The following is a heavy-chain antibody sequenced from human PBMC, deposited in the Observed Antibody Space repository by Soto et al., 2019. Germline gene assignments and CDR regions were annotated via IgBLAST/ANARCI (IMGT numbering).Heavy chain of an antibody. CDR3: ARGSPQRRDFWSGYYTQDYYYGMDV. D-gene: IGHD3-3*01. CDR1: GGSFSGYD. CDR2: INHSGST. V-gene: IGHV4-34*01. Sequence: PSETLSLTWGVYGGSFSGYDWSWIRQPPGKGLEWIGEINHSGSTNYNPSLKSRVTISVDTSKNQFSLKLSSVTAADTAVYYCARGSPQRRDFWSGYYTQDYYYGMDVWGQGTTVTVSS. J-gene: IGHJ6*02.